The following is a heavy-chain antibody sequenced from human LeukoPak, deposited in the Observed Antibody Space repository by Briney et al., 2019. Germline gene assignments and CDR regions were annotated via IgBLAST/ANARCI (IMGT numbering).Heavy chain of an antibody. CDR3: AKDQGGPYYDSSGYS. Sequence: AGGSLRLSCAASGFTFSSDAMSWVRQAPGKGLEWVSAISGSGGSTYYADSVKGRFTISRDNSKNTLYLQMNSLRAEDTAVYYCAKDQGGPYYDSSGYSWGQGTLVTVSS. V-gene: IGHV3-23*01. J-gene: IGHJ4*02. CDR2: ISGSGGST. D-gene: IGHD3-22*01. CDR1: GFTFSSDA.